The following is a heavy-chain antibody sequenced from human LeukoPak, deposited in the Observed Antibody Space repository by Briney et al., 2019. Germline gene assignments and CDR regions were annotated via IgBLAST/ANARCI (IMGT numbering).Heavy chain of an antibody. D-gene: IGHD6-19*01. J-gene: IGHJ4*02. Sequence: GRSLRLSCAASGFTFDDYAMHWVRQAPGKGLEWVSGISWNSGSIGYADSVKGRFTISRDNAKNSLYLQMNSLRAEDTALYYCAKDRVGAVAGLIDYWGQGTLVTVSS. CDR2: ISWNSGSI. V-gene: IGHV3-9*01. CDR1: GFTFDDYA. CDR3: AKDRVGAVAGLIDY.